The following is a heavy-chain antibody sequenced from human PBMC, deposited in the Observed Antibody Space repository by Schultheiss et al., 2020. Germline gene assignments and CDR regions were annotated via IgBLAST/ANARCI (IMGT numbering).Heavy chain of an antibody. CDR2: IYYSGST. V-gene: IGHV4-39*01. D-gene: IGHD1-20*01. CDR3: ARSLYNWSPFIDY. CDR1: GGSISSSSYY. Sequence: SETLSLTCTVSGGSISSSSYYWGWIRQPPGKGLEWIGSIYYSGSTYYNPSLKSRVTISVDTSKNQFSLKLSSVTAADTAVYYCARSLYNWSPFIDYWGQGTLVNVYS. J-gene: IGHJ4*02.